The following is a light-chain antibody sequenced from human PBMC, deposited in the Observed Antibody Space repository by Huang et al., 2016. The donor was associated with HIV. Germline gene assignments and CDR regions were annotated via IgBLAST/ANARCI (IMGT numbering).Light chain of an antibody. CDR2: GAA. Sequence: EIVMTQSPATLSVSPGERAPRPCRASQSVSSNLAWYQQKPGQAPRLLIYGAATRATGIPARFSGSGSGTEFTLTISSLQSEDFAVYYCQQYTNWPRTFGQGTRLEIK. J-gene: IGKJ5*01. CDR1: QSVSSN. V-gene: IGKV3-15*01. CDR3: QQYTNWPRT.